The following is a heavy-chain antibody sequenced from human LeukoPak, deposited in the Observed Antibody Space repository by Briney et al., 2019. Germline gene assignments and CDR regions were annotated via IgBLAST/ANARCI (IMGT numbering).Heavy chain of an antibody. D-gene: IGHD4-4*01. V-gene: IGHV3-23*01. CDR1: GFSLSTYA. CDR3: AKDRADNGNRLRFDP. Sequence: GGSLRLSCAASGFSLSTYAMSWVRQAPGKGPEWVSAISGAGGRTYYADSVKGRFTISRDNSKNTLYLQMDSLRAEDTAVYYCAKDRADNGNRLRFDPWGQGTLVTVSS. J-gene: IGHJ5*02. CDR2: ISGAGGRT.